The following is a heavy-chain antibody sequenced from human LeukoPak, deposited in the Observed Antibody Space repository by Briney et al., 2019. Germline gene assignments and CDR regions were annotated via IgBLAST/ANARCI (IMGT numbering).Heavy chain of an antibody. J-gene: IGHJ4*02. CDR1: GGSISSYY. CDR3: ARDSGIVVAGGIIY. D-gene: IGHD6-19*01. CDR2: IYTSGST. Sequence: SETLSLTCTVSGGSISSYYWSWIRQRAGKGLEWIGRIYTSGSTNYNPSLKSRVTMSVDTSKNQFSLKLSSVTAADTAVYYCARDSGIVVAGGIIYWGQGTLVTVSS. V-gene: IGHV4-4*07.